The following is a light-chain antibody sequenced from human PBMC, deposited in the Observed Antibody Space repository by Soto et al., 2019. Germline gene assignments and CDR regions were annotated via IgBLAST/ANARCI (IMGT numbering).Light chain of an antibody. J-gene: IGKJ4*01. CDR1: QSLLGSDGKTY. CDR2: EVS. Sequence: DIVMTQTPLSLSVTPGQPASISCKSSQSLLGSDGKTYLSWYLQKPRHPPQLLIFEVSNHFSGVSDRFSGSGSGTDFTLKISRVEAADVGVYYCMQSVQFPRTFGGGNKVEIK. V-gene: IGKV2D-29*01. CDR3: MQSVQFPRT.